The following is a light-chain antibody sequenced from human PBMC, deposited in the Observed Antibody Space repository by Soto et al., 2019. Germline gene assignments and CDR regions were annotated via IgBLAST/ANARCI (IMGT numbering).Light chain of an antibody. CDR3: QRYNNWPLT. Sequence: EIVLTQSPATLSVSPGERAALSCRASQSVSNNLAWYQQKPGQPPRLLIFGASTRATGIPARFSGSGSEAEFALTISTLQSEDFAVYYCQRYNNWPLTFGGGTKVESK. CDR2: GAS. CDR1: QSVSNN. V-gene: IGKV3D-15*01. J-gene: IGKJ4*01.